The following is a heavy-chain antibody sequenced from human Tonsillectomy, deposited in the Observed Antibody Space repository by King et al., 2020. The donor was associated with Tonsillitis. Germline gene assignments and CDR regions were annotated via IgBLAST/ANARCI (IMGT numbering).Heavy chain of an antibody. CDR1: GFTFSSYA. Sequence: VQLVESGGGLVQPGGSLRLSCAASGFTFSSYAMSWVRQAPGKGPEWVSAISGSGGSTYYADSVKGRFTISRDNSKNTLYLQMNSLRAEDTAVYYCAKEAPIRITMVRGAYDAFDIWGQGTMVTVSS. V-gene: IGHV3-23*04. CDR3: AKEAPIRITMVRGAYDAFDI. D-gene: IGHD3-10*01. J-gene: IGHJ3*02. CDR2: ISGSGGST.